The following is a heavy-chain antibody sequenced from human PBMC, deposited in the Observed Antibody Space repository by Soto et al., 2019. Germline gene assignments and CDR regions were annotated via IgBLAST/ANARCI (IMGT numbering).Heavy chain of an antibody. CDR3: ARDSSGYYWFDP. D-gene: IGHD3-22*01. Sequence: SETLSLTPVVSGFTISSGYLWGWIRQPPGKGPEWLGSIYHSGTTYYNPSVKGRVTISVDTSKNQFSLKMSSVTAADTAVYYCARDSSGYYWFDPWGQGTLVTVSS. CDR2: IYHSGTT. V-gene: IGHV4-38-2*02. J-gene: IGHJ5*02. CDR1: GFTISSGYL.